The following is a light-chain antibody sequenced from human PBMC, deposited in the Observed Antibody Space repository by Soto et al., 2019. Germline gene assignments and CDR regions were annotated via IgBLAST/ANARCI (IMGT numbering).Light chain of an antibody. V-gene: IGKV3-20*01. CDR1: QSVSSSY. Sequence: EIVLTQSPGTLFWSPGERATLSCRASQSVSSSYLAWYQQKPGQAPRLLIYGASSRATGIPDRFSGSGSGTDFTLTISRLEPEDFAVYYCQQYGSSPPWTFGQGTKVEIK. J-gene: IGKJ1*01. CDR2: GAS. CDR3: QQYGSSPPWT.